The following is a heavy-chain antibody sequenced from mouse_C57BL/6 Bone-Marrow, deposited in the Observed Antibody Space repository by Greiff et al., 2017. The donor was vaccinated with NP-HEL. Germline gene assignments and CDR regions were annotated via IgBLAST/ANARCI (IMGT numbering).Heavy chain of an antibody. V-gene: IGHV1-69*01. CDR3: ARGAQNSY. D-gene: IGHD3-2*02. Sequence: QVQLQQPGAELVMPGASVKLSCKASGYTFTSYSMHWVKQRPGQGLEWIGEIDPSDSYTNYNQKFKGKSTLTLDKSSNTASMQLSGLTSEDPSVYCWARGAQNSYWAQGTVVTVSA. J-gene: IGHJ3*01. CDR2: IDPSDSYT. CDR1: GYTFTSYS.